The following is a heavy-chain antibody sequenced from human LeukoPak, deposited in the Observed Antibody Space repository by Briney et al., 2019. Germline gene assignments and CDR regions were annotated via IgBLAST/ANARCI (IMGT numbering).Heavy chain of an antibody. CDR1: GGSFSGYY. V-gene: IGHV4-34*01. D-gene: IGHD3-3*01. Sequence: SETLSLTCVVYGGSFSGYYWTWIRQSPGKGLEWIGEINHSGSTNYNPSLKSRVTISVDTSKNQFSLKLSSVTAADTAVYYCARHIGRFENWFDPWGQGTLVTVSS. J-gene: IGHJ5*02. CDR3: ARHIGRFENWFDP. CDR2: INHSGST.